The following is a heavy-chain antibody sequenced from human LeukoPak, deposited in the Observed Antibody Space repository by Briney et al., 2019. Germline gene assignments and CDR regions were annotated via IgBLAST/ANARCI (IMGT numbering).Heavy chain of an antibody. V-gene: IGHV4-59*01. CDR3: ATRKLGNDY. CDR1: GGSISSYY. J-gene: IGHJ4*02. CDR2: IYYSGST. D-gene: IGHD7-27*01. Sequence: PSETLSLTCTVSGGSISSYYWNWIRQPPGKGLEWIGYIYYSGSTNYNPSLKSRVTISADTSKNQFSLKLYSVTAADTAVYYCATRKLGNDYWGQGTLVTVSS.